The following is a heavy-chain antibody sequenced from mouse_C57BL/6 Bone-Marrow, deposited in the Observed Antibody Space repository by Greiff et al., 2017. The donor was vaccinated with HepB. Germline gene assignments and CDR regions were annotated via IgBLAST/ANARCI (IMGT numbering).Heavy chain of an antibody. CDR3: AREGGYYGSSWYFDV. CDR1: GYTFTGYW. CDR2: ILPGSGST. Sequence: VQLQQSGAELMKPGASVKLSCKATGYTFTGYWIEWVKQRPGHGLEWIGEILPGSGSTNYNAKFKGKATFTADTSSNTAYMQLSSLTTEDSAIYYCAREGGYYGSSWYFDVWGTGTTVTVSS. V-gene: IGHV1-9*01. D-gene: IGHD1-1*01. J-gene: IGHJ1*03.